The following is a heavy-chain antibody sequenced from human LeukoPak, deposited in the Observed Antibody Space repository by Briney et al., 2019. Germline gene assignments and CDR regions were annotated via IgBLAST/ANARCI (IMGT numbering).Heavy chain of an antibody. D-gene: IGHD1-26*01. CDR1: GFIFSNYG. J-gene: IGHJ4*02. V-gene: IGHV3-33*06. Sequence: GGSPRLSCAASGFIFSNYGMHWVRQAPGRGLEWVAVIWNDGSYEHYTDSVKGRLTISRDNSKNTLFLQLNSLRPEDTAVYYCAKPTWGSGSFLIDFWGQGTLVTVSS. CDR3: AKPTWGSGSFLIDF. CDR2: IWNDGSYE.